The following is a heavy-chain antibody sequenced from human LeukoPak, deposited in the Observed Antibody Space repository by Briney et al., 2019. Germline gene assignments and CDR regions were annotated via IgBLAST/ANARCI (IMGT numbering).Heavy chain of an antibody. J-gene: IGHJ4*02. D-gene: IGHD3-22*01. CDR1: RYTFTSYG. CDR3: VREDSSGYYDD. Sequence: GASVKVSCTAYRYTFTSYGISWVRQAPGQGLEWIGWINAYNGNTKYAQNLQGRVTMTTDTSTSTAYMELRSLRSDDTAVYNCVREDSSGYYDDWGQGTLVTVSS. V-gene: IGHV1-18*01. CDR2: INAYNGNT.